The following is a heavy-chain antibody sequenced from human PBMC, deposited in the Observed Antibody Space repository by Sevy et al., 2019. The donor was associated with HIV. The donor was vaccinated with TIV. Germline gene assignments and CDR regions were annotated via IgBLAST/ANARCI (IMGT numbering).Heavy chain of an antibody. CDR3: AKARPYDFWSGIYYYYYGMDV. V-gene: IGHV3-23*01. D-gene: IGHD3-3*01. J-gene: IGHJ6*02. CDR2: ISGSGGST. CDR1: GFTFSSYA. Sequence: GGSLRLSCAASGFTFSSYAMSWVRQAPGKGLEWVSAISGSGGSTYYADSVKGRFTISRDNSKNTLYLQMNSLRAEDMAVYYCAKARPYDFWSGIYYYYYGMDVWGQGTTVTVSS.